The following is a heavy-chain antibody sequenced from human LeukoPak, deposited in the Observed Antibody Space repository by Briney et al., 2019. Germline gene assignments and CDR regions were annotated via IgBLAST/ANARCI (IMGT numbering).Heavy chain of an antibody. CDR3: ARTEAQLRYFDWFSDY. Sequence: ASVKVSCKASGYTFTSYYMHWVRQAPGQGLEWMGIINPSGGSTSYAQKFQGRVTMTRDMSTYTVYMELSRLRSDDTAVYYCARTEAQLRYFDWFSDYWGQGTLVTVSS. CDR2: INPSGGST. V-gene: IGHV1-46*01. J-gene: IGHJ4*02. D-gene: IGHD3-9*01. CDR1: GYTFTSYY.